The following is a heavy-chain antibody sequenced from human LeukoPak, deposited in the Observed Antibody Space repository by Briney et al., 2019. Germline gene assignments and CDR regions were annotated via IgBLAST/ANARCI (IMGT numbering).Heavy chain of an antibody. CDR2: INPNSGGT. CDR1: GYTFTGYY. Sequence: VASVKVSCTASGYTFTGYYMHWVRQAPGQGLEWMGWINPNSGGTNYAQKFQGRVTMTRDTSISTAYMELSRLRFDDTAVYYCARVTNPINYDILTGYYYYYYYYMDVWGKGTTVTISS. CDR3: ARVTNPINYDILTGYYYYYYYYMDV. V-gene: IGHV1-2*02. D-gene: IGHD3-9*01. J-gene: IGHJ6*03.